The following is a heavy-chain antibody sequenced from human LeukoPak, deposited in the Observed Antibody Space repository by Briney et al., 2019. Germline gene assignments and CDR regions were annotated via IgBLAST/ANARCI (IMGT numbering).Heavy chain of an antibody. J-gene: IGHJ3*02. CDR3: AVGYSSGQDVFDM. CDR1: GCTFSSYT. CDR2: IIPILGIA. V-gene: IGHV1-69*10. D-gene: IGHD6-19*01. Sequence: SVTVSCKGSGCTFSSYTISWVRQAPGQRLEWMGGIIPILGIANYAQKFQDRVTINADKSTSTAYMEPSSLRHEDTAVYYGAVGYSSGQDVFDMWGQRTMVTVSS.